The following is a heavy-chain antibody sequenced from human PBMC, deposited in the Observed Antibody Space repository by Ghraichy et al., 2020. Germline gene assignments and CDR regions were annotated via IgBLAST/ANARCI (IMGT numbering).Heavy chain of an antibody. CDR3: ARRFGGWYVIDY. Sequence: SETLSLTCSVSGGSISSSNYYWDWIRQPPGKGLEWIGSISYSGTTYYNPSLQSRVTISVDTSKNQFSLKLSSVTAADTAVFYCARRFGGWYVIDYWGQGTLVTVSS. CDR2: ISYSGTT. J-gene: IGHJ4*02. CDR1: GGSISSSNYY. D-gene: IGHD6-19*01. V-gene: IGHV4-39*01.